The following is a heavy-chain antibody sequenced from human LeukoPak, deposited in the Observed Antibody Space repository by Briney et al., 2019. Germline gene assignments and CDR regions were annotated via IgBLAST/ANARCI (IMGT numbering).Heavy chain of an antibody. CDR2: INPNTGGT. CDR3: TRDPSMVRGSFSIDL. Sequence: ASVTVSCKASGYTFTGYYMHWVRQAPGQGLEWMGCINPNTGGTNYAQRFQGRVTMTRDTSISTAYLDLSRLTSDDTAVYYCTRDPSMVRGSFSIDLWGQGTLVTVSS. CDR1: GYTFTGYY. D-gene: IGHD3-10*01. J-gene: IGHJ4*02. V-gene: IGHV1-2*02.